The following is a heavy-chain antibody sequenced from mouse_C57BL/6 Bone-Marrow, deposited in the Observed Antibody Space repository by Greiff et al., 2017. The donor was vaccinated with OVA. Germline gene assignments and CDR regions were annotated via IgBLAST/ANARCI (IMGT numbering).Heavy chain of an antibody. Sequence: VQLQQSGPELVQPGASVKISCKASGYAFSSSWMHWVKQRPGKGLEWIGRIYPGDGDTNYNGKFKGKATMTADTSYSTAYMQLSSLTSEDSAVCVWARGLAGDGWGQGTSVTVSS. CDR3: ARGLAGDG. J-gene: IGHJ4*01. D-gene: IGHD3-3*01. CDR2: IYPGDGDT. CDR1: GYAFSSSW. V-gene: IGHV1-82*01.